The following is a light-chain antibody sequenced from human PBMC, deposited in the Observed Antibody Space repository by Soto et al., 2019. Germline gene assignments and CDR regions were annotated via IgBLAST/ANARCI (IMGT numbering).Light chain of an antibody. Sequence: QSALTQPASVSGSPGQSITISCTGTSSDVGTYTLVSWYQQHPGKAPKLVIYEVNKRPAGVSKRFSGSKSGDTASLTISGLQAQDEDDYYCSSYAGAITFYVFGTGTKVTVL. V-gene: IGLV2-23*02. CDR3: SSYAGAITFYV. CDR2: EVN. J-gene: IGLJ1*01. CDR1: SSDVGTYTL.